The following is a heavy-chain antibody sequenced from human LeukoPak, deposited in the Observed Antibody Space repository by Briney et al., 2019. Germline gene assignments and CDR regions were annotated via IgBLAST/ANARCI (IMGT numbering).Heavy chain of an antibody. D-gene: IGHD3-10*01. V-gene: IGHV1-69*05. CDR1: GGTFSSYA. Sequence: SVKVSCKASGGTFSSYAIGWVRQAPGQGLEWMGGIIPIFGTANYAQKLQGRVTITTDESTSTAYMELSSLRSEDTAVYYCASRPSYGSGSNQVDKYYYYYMDVWGKGTTVTVSS. CDR3: ASRPSYGSGSNQVDKYYYYYMDV. CDR2: IIPIFGTA. J-gene: IGHJ6*03.